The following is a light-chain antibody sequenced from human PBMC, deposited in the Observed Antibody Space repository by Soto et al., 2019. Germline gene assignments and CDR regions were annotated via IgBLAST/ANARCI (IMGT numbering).Light chain of an antibody. CDR2: GAS. J-gene: IGKJ1*01. CDR1: LTIGDS. Sequence: DIRMTQSPSSLSAAVGDRVTITCRASLTIGDSLSWFQQKVGKPPTLLIYGASALQSGVPARFSGSGSGTDFTLTINNMQREDFATYYCQQTYNLPRTFGKGTKVDIK. V-gene: IGKV1-39*01. CDR3: QQTYNLPRT.